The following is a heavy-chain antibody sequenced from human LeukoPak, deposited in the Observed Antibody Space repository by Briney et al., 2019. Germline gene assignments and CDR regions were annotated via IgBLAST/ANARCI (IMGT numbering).Heavy chain of an antibody. CDR1: AYSIGSGYF. CDR3: ARAGFGLYYFDY. Sequence: SETLSLTCTVSAYSIGSGYFWGWIRQPPEKGLEWIGTIYYSGRTYYNPSLKSRVTISLDTSKNQFSLKLSSVSAADTAVYYCARAGFGLYYFDYWGQGTLVTVSS. V-gene: IGHV4-38-2*02. D-gene: IGHD3-10*01. J-gene: IGHJ4*02. CDR2: IYYSGRT.